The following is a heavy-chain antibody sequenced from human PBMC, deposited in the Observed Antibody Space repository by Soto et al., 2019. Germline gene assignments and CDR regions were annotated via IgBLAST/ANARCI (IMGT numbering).Heavy chain of an antibody. Sequence: QVQLVQSGAEVKKPGSSLKVSCKTSGVTFSTSGISWVRQGPGQGLEWMGGIIPLFGTPKYARKFQGRVSITADESATTTYMELSGLRSGDTAVYYCARVYPSICGGGNCYRLDSFFDSWGQGSLVVVSS. J-gene: IGHJ5*01. CDR3: ARVYPSICGGGNCYRLDSFFDS. CDR1: GVTFSTSG. D-gene: IGHD2-21*01. CDR2: IIPLFGTP. V-gene: IGHV1-69*01.